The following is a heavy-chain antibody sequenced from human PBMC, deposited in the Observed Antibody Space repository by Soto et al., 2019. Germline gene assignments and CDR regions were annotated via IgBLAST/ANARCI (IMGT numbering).Heavy chain of an antibody. CDR3: AKATATSGGAFEI. CDR1: GFTFSSYA. J-gene: IGHJ3*02. D-gene: IGHD1-1*01. Sequence: GSLGISCAASGFTFSSYAMDWVRQAPGNGLEWVSTITNTGGSTHYEDSVKGRFTISRDTSKNTVYLQMNSLTAGDTAFYYCAKATATSGGAFEIYGQGQMVTVSS. CDR2: ITNTGGST. V-gene: IGHV3-23*01.